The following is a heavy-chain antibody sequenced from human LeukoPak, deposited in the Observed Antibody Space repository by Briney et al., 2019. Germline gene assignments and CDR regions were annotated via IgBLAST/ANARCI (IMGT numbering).Heavy chain of an antibody. Sequence: GGSLRLPCAASGFTFSSYWMHWVRQVPGKGLVWVSRINSDGSSTSYADSVKGRFTISRDNAKNTLYVQMNSLRAEDTAVYYCSAGSGPAFDIWGRGTMVTVSS. CDR3: SAGSGPAFDI. V-gene: IGHV3-74*01. CDR1: GFTFSSYW. J-gene: IGHJ3*02. D-gene: IGHD3-10*01. CDR2: INSDGSST.